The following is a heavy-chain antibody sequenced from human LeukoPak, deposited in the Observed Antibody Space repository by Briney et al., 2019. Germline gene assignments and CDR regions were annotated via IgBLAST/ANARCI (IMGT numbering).Heavy chain of an antibody. CDR1: GYSISSGFY. Sequence: PLETPSLPRAFSGYSISSGFYWGGIRQPPGKGLEGIGSIYHSGSTYYNPSLKSRVTISVDTSKNQFSLKLSSVTAADTAVYYCATPYSGGYQGLDIWGQGTMVTVSS. J-gene: IGHJ3*02. V-gene: IGHV4-38-2*01. CDR3: ATPYSGGYQGLDI. CDR2: IYHSGST. D-gene: IGHD1-26*01.